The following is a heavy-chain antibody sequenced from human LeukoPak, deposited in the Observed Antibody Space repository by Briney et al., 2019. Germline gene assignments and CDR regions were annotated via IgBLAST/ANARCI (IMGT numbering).Heavy chain of an antibody. Sequence: WASVKVSCKASGYTFTGYYMHWVRQAPGQGLEWMGWINPNSGGTNYAQKFQGRVTMTRDTSISSAYMELSRLRSDDTAVYYCARDYKKDYYYYYMDVWGKGTTVTVSS. D-gene: IGHD5-24*01. CDR1: GYTFTGYY. V-gene: IGHV1-2*02. CDR3: ARDYKKDYYYYYMDV. J-gene: IGHJ6*03. CDR2: INPNSGGT.